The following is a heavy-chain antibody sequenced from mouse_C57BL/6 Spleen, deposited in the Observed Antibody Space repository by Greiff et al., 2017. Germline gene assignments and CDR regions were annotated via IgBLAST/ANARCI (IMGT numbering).Heavy chain of an antibody. J-gene: IGHJ4*01. V-gene: IGHV1-39*01. CDR2: INPNYGTT. CDR3: ATGSNYPYYAMDY. D-gene: IGHD2-5*01. Sequence: VHVKQSGPELVKPGASVKISCKASGYSFTDYNMNWVKQSNGKSLEWIGVINPNYGTTSYNQKFKGKATLTVDQSSSTAYMQLNSLTSADSAVYYCATGSNYPYYAMDYGGQGTSVTVSS. CDR1: GYSFTDYN.